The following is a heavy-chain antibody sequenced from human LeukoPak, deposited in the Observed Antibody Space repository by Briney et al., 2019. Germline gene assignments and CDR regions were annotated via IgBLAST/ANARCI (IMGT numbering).Heavy chain of an antibody. CDR2: INHSGST. Sequence: SETLSLTCAVYGGSFRGYYWSWIRQPPGKGLEWIGEINHSGSTNYNPSLKSRVTISVDTSKNQFSLKLSSVTAADTAVYYCARGRSGCHYYWGQGTLVTVSS. D-gene: IGHD6-19*01. CDR1: GGSFRGYY. CDR3: ARGRSGCHYY. V-gene: IGHV4-34*01. J-gene: IGHJ4*02.